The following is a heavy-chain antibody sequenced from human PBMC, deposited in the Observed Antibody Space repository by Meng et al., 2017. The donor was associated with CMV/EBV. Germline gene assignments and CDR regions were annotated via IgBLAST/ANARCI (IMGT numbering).Heavy chain of an antibody. CDR2: IYYSGST. J-gene: IGHJ4*02. CDR1: GGSISSSSYY. D-gene: IGHD3-3*01. Sequence: SETLSLTCTVSGGSISSSSYYWGWIRQPPGKGLEWIGSIYYSGSTYYNPSLKSRVTISVDTSKNQLSLKLSSVTAADTAVYYCARAWSRAIFGVASASFDYWGQGTLVTVSS. V-gene: IGHV4-39*07. CDR3: ARAWSRAIFGVASASFDY.